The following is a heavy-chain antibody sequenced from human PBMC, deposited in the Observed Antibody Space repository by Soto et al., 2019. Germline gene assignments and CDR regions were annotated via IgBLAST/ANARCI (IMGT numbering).Heavy chain of an antibody. CDR2: IYYSGST. CDR1: GGSISSYY. Sequence: SETLSLTCTVSGGSISSYYWSWIRQPPGKGLEWIGYIYYSGSTNYNPSLKSRVTISVDTSKNQFSLKLSSVTAADTAVYYCARCIDRPLNYAFWSGYPGHNWFDPWGQGTLVTVSS. V-gene: IGHV4-59*08. CDR3: ARCIDRPLNYAFWSGYPGHNWFDP. D-gene: IGHD3-3*01. J-gene: IGHJ5*02.